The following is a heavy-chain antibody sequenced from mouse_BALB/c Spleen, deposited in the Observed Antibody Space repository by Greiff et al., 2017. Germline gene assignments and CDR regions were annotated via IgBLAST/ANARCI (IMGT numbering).Heavy chain of an antibody. CDR2: IWSDGST. CDR1: GFSLTSYG. V-gene: IGHV2-6-2*01. J-gene: IGHJ4*01. CDR3: ARQGGWGPYYAMDY. D-gene: IGHD3-2*02. Sequence: VQRVESGPDLVAPSQSLSITCTVSGFSLTSYGVHWVRQPPGKGLEWLVVIWSDGSTTYNSALKSRLSISKDNSKSQVFLKMNSLQTDDTAMYYCARQGGWGPYYAMDYWGQGTSVTVSS.